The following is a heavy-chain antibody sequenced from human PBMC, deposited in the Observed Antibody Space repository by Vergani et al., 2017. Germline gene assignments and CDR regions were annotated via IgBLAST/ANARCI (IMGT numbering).Heavy chain of an antibody. CDR3: AREGHCSGGSCYSGLYYYYGMDV. Sequence: QVQLVQSGAEVKKPGSSVKVSCKASGGTFSSYTISWVRQAPGQGLEWMGRIIPILGIANYAQKFQGRVTITADKSTSTAYMELSSLRSEDTAVYYCAREGHCSGGSCYSGLYYYYGMDVWGQGP. CDR1: GGTFSSYT. CDR2: IIPILGIA. V-gene: IGHV1-69*08. D-gene: IGHD2-15*01. J-gene: IGHJ6*02.